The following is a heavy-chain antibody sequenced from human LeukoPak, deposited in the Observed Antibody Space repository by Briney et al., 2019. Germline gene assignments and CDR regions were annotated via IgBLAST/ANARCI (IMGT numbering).Heavy chain of an antibody. CDR2: TWNDGSKK. D-gene: IGHD4-11*01. CDR3: ARDHSVGRYYFDY. Sequence: GGSLRLSCAASGFTFSSYGMHWVRQAPGKGLEWVAVTWNDGSKKYYTDSVKGRFTISKDNSKNTLYLQMNSLRAEDTAVYYCARDHSVGRYYFDYWGQGTLVTVSS. CDR1: GFTFSSYG. J-gene: IGHJ4*02. V-gene: IGHV3-33*01.